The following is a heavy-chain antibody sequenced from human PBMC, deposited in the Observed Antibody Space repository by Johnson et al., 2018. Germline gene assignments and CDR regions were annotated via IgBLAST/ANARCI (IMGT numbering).Heavy chain of an antibody. CDR3: ARGPPVTPYYYYYAMDV. CDR2: IYYSGTT. CDR1: GGSISSYY. V-gene: IGHV4-59*01. Sequence: QVQLQESGPGLVKPSETLSLTCTVSGGSISSYYWSWIRQPPGKGLEWIGYIYYSGTTNYNPSVKSRVTIPIDPTKNKFSLKLSSVTAADTAVYYCARGPPVTPYYYYYAMDVWGQGTTVTVSS. J-gene: IGHJ6*02. D-gene: IGHD4-17*01.